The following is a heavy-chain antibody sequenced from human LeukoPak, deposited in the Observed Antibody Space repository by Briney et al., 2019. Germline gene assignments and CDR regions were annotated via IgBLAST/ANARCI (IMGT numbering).Heavy chain of an antibody. V-gene: IGHV3-9*01. Sequence: PGGSLRLSCAASGFTFDDYAMHWVRQAPGKGLEWVSGISWNSGSIGYADSVKGRFTISRDNAKNSLYLQMNSLRAEDTALYYCAKDTQKYGSGSYYTSWGQGTLVTVSS. CDR3: AKDTQKYGSGSYYTS. CDR2: ISWNSGSI. J-gene: IGHJ4*02. CDR1: GFTFDDYA. D-gene: IGHD3-10*01.